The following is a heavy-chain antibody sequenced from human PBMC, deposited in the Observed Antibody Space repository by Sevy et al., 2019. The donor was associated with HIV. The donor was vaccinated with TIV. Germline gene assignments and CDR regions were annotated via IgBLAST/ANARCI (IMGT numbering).Heavy chain of an antibody. V-gene: IGHV3-23*01. CDR3: ARDLFSGGNAVYGY. CDR1: GFTFRTFA. J-gene: IGHJ4*02. CDR2: ISDTGTST. D-gene: IGHD2-15*01. Sequence: GGSLRLSCAASGFTFRTFAMSWVRQAPGKGLQWVSSISDTGTSTYYADSVKGRFTISRDNAENSLYLQMNSVRAEDTAVYYCARDLFSGGNAVYGYWGQGTLVTVSS.